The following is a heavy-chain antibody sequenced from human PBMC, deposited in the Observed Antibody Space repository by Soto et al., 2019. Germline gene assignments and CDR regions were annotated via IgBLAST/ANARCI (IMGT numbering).Heavy chain of an antibody. CDR1: GFTFSSYA. Sequence: GGSLRLSCAASGFTFSSYAMHWVRQAPGKGLEWVAVISYDGSNKYYADSVKGRFTISRDNSKNTLYLQMNSLRAEDTAVYYCAREGTPYEGVGYFDYWGQGTLVTVAS. J-gene: IGHJ4*02. CDR3: AREGTPYEGVGYFDY. CDR2: ISYDGSNK. D-gene: IGHD5-12*01. V-gene: IGHV3-30-3*01.